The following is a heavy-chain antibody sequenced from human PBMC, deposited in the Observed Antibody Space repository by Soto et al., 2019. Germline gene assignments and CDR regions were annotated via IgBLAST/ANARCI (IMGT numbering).Heavy chain of an antibody. J-gene: IGHJ4*02. D-gene: IGHD1-7*01. Sequence: GGSLRLSFSASGFTFSSYGMIWVRQAPGKGLEWVSAISQSAGGNTYYADSVKGRFTISRDDSKNTLYLQMDSLRPEDTAQYYCAGWNYDYWGQGTQVTVSS. CDR2: ISQSAGGNT. CDR1: GFTFSSYG. V-gene: IGHV3-23*01. CDR3: AGWNYDY.